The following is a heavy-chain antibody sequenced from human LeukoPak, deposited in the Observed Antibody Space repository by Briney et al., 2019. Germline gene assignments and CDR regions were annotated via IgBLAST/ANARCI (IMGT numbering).Heavy chain of an antibody. CDR2: IYYSGST. D-gene: IGHD3-10*01. CDR3: ARGGYYGSGNDFRFDP. CDR1: GGSISNYY. J-gene: IGHJ5*02. V-gene: IGHV4-59*01. Sequence: SETLSLTCTVSGGSISNYYWSWIRQPPGKGLEWIGYIYYSGSTNYNPSLKSRVTISVETSKNQFSLKLKSVTAADTAVYYCARGGYYGSGNDFRFDPWGQGTLVTVSS.